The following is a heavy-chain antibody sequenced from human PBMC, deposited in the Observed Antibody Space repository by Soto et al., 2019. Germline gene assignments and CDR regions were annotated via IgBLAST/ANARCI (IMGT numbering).Heavy chain of an antibody. CDR2: ISSNGGST. V-gene: IGHV3-64D*06. D-gene: IGHD3-3*01. CDR1: GFTFSIYS. Sequence: GGSLRLSCSASGFTFSIYSMHWVRQAPGKGLEYVSAISSNGGSTYYADSVKGRFTISRDNSKNTLYLQMSSLSAEDTAVYYCVIHDFWSGYPLDYWGQGTLVTVSS. J-gene: IGHJ4*02. CDR3: VIHDFWSGYPLDY.